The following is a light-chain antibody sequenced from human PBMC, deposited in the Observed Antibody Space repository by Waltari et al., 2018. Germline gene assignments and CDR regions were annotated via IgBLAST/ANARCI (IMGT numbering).Light chain of an antibody. CDR1: QSVSMT. J-gene: IGKJ1*01. CDR3: QKYGTLPST. CDR2: DAS. Sequence: CRASQSVSMTLSSYQPNPGQAPRLRIYDASIRSTGIPDRFSGSGSVMDFSLTISRLEPEDFAVYYCQKYGTLPSTFGQGTKVEIK. V-gene: IGKV3-20*01.